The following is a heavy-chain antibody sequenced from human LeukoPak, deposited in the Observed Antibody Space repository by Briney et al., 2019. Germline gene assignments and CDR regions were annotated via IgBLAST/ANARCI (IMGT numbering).Heavy chain of an antibody. CDR1: GFTFSSYA. CDR2: ISASGGTT. J-gene: IGHJ1*01. D-gene: IGHD1-26*01. CDR3: AKSPYSGEYTEYFQH. Sequence: PGGSLRLSCAASGFTFSSYAMSWVRQAPGKGLEWVSTISASGGTTFYADSVKGRFTFPRDNSMNTLYLQMNCLRAEDTAVYYCAKSPYSGEYTEYFQHWGQGTLVTVSS. V-gene: IGHV3-23*01.